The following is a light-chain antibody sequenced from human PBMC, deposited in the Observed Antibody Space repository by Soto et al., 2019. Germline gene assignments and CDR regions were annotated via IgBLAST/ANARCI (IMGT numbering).Light chain of an antibody. CDR3: QQSYSNPRT. CDR1: QSISSY. J-gene: IGKJ1*01. V-gene: IGKV1-39*01. CDR2: AAT. Sequence: DIQMTQSPSSLSASVGYRFTITCRASQSISSYLNWYQHKPGKAPNVIIYAATTLQSGVPSRFSGSGSGTDFTLTVSSLQPEDFATYYCQQSYSNPRTFGQGTTVDIK.